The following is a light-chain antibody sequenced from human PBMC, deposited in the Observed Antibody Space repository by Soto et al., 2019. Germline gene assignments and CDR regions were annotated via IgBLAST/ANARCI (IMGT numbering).Light chain of an antibody. CDR1: SSDVGGYNF. Sequence: QSALTQPASVSGSPGQSITISCTGTSSDVGGYNFVSWYQQYPGKAPKLMIHDVTSRPSGVSNRFSGSKSGTTASLTISGLQADDEADYYCCSYSSSTSYVFGTGTKLTVL. J-gene: IGLJ1*01. CDR3: CSYSSSTSYV. V-gene: IGLV2-14*01. CDR2: DVT.